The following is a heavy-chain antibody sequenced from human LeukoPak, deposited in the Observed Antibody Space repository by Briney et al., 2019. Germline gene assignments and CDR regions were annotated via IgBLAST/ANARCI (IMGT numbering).Heavy chain of an antibody. V-gene: IGHV1-69*04. CDR1: GGTFSSYA. CDR2: IIRILGIA. J-gene: IGHJ4*02. CDR3: AIESSSGYLTFFDY. Sequence: SVKVSCKASGGTFSSYAISWVRPAPGQGLEWMGRIIRILGIANYAQRFQGRVTITADKSTSTAYMELSSLRSEDTAVYYCAIESSSGYLTFFDYWGEGTLVTVSS. D-gene: IGHD3-22*01.